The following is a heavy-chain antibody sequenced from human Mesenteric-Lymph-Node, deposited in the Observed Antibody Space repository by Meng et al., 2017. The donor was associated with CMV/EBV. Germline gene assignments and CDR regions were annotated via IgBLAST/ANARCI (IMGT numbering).Heavy chain of an antibody. V-gene: IGHV1-8*01. J-gene: IGHJ3*02. Sequence: ASVKVSCKASGYTFTSYDINWVRQATGQGLEWMGWMNPNSGNTGYAQKFQGRVTMTRNTSISTAYMELSSLRSEETAVYYCARAQFGGDAFDIWGQGTMVTVSS. CDR3: ARAQFGGDAFDI. CDR1: GYTFTSYD. D-gene: IGHD3-10*01. CDR2: MNPNSGNT.